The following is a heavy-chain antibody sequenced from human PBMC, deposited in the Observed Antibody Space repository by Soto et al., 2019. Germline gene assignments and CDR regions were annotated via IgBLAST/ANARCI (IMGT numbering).Heavy chain of an antibody. J-gene: IGHJ4*02. CDR2: IIPLYGTV. D-gene: IGHD3-10*01. V-gene: IGHV1-69*06. CDR3: ARVRVIRGVIPSPFSL. Sequence: QDHLVQSGAEVKKPGASVTVSCKASGGTFNSYGISWVRQAPGQGLDWMGVIIPLYGTVNYAQKFQGRVSITADKSTSTAYMALGRLRSDGTAVYYCARVRVIRGVIPSPFSLWGQGTLVTVSS. CDR1: GGTFNSYG.